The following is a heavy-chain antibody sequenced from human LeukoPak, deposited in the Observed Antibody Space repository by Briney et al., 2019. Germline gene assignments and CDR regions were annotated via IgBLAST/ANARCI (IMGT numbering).Heavy chain of an antibody. CDR1: GASISSNW. Sequence: SGTLSLTCAVSGASISSNWWNWVRQPPGKGLEWIGEIHHSGSANYNPSLKSRVTISLDTSENHFSLRLSSVTAADTAVYYCARVGLYYDILDWFDPWGQGTLVTVSS. CDR2: IHHSGSA. D-gene: IGHD3-9*01. V-gene: IGHV4-4*02. J-gene: IGHJ5*02. CDR3: ARVGLYYDILDWFDP.